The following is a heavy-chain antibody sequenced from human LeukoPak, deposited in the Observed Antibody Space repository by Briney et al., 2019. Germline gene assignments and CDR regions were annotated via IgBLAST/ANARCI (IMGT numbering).Heavy chain of an antibody. J-gene: IGHJ4*02. Sequence: SGGSLRLSCAASGFTFSSYDMHWVRQVTGKGLEWVSAIGTAGDAYYPGSVKGRFTISRDNAKNSIYLQMNSLRVEDTAIYYCARDQTGQPWVYWGQGTLVTVSS. D-gene: IGHD3-16*01. V-gene: IGHV3-13*01. CDR2: IGTAGDA. CDR1: GFTFSSYD. CDR3: ARDQTGQPWVY.